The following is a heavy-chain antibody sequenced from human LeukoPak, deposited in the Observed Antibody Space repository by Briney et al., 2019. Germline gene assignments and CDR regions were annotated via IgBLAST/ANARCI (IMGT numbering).Heavy chain of an antibody. D-gene: IGHD1-1*01. CDR2: IYYSGST. CDR3: ARHLKGWNDENVFDI. V-gene: IGHV4-59*08. Sequence: PSETLSLTCTVSGGSISSYYWSWIRQPPGKGLEWIGYIYYSGSTNYNPSLKSRVTISVDTSKNQFSLKLSSVTAADTAVYYCARHLKGWNDENVFDIWGQGTMVTVSS. CDR1: GGSISSYY. J-gene: IGHJ3*02.